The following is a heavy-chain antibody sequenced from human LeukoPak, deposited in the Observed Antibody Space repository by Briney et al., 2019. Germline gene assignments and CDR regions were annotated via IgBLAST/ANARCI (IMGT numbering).Heavy chain of an antibody. Sequence: GGSLRLSCAASGFTSSSYSMNWARQAPGKGLEWVSSISSSSSYIYYADSVKGRFTISRDNAKNSLYLQMNSLRAEDTAVYYCAELGITMIGGVWGKGTTVTISS. CDR2: ISSSSSYI. J-gene: IGHJ6*04. V-gene: IGHV3-21*01. D-gene: IGHD3-10*02. CDR1: GFTSSSYS. CDR3: AELGITMIGGV.